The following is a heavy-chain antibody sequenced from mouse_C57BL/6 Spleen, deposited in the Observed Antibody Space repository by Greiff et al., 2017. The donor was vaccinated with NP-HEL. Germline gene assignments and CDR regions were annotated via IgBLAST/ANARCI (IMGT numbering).Heavy chain of an antibody. Sequence: QVQLKESGAELVRPGTSVKVSCKASGYAFTNYLIEWVKQRPGQGLEWIGVINPGSGGTNYNEKFKGKATLTADKSSSTAYMQLSSLTSEDSAVYFCAREAYDYEGYFDYWGQGTTLTVSS. D-gene: IGHD2-4*01. CDR2: INPGSGGT. J-gene: IGHJ2*01. CDR1: GYAFTNYL. CDR3: AREAYDYEGYFDY. V-gene: IGHV1-54*01.